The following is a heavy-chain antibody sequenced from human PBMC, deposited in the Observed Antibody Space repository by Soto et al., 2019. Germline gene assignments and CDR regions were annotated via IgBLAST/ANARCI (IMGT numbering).Heavy chain of an antibody. D-gene: IGHD2-21*01. V-gene: IGHV1-69*05. CDR2: IIPIIGTT. Sequence: ASVKVSCKASGCTFSSYAISWVRQAPGQGLEWMGGIIPIIGTTDYAQKFQGRVTMTRNTSTSTAYMELSSLRSEDTAVYYCARGPRIGWFDPWGQGTLVTVSS. J-gene: IGHJ5*02. CDR1: GCTFSSYA. CDR3: ARGPRIGWFDP.